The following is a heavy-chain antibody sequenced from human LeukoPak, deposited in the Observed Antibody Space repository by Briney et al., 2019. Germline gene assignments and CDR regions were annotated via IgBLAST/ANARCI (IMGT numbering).Heavy chain of an antibody. CDR2: ISHDGSNK. J-gene: IGHJ5*02. CDR1: GFIFSSYA. D-gene: IGHD3-9*01. Sequence: GGSLRLSCAASGFIFSSYAMHWVRQAPGKGLEWVAVISHDGSNKYYADSVKGRFTISRDNSKNTLDLQMNSLRVEDTAVYYCAANFDNWFDPWGQGTLVTVSS. V-gene: IGHV3-30-3*01. CDR3: AANFDNWFDP.